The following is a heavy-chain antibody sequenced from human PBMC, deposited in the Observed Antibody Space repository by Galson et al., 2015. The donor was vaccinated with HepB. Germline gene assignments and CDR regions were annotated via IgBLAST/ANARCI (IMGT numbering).Heavy chain of an antibody. CDR1: GYTFTDYV. D-gene: IGHD3-3*01. CDR3: ARFPLRFLDWLPYYGYYHMDV. CDR2: MNTNPGKP. V-gene: IGHV7-4-1*02. Sequence: SVKVSCKASGYTFTDYVVNWVRQAPGQGLEWMGWMNTNPGKPTYAPGFAGRFVFSLDTSVTTAYLQLSSLETDDTAVYYCARFPLRFLDWLPYYGYYHMDVWGEGTAVTVSS. J-gene: IGHJ6*03.